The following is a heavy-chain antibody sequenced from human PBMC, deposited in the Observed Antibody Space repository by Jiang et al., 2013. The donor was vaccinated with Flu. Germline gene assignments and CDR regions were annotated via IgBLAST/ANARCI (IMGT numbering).Heavy chain of an antibody. Sequence: SVKVSCKALVTRLSTTVSAGCDRPLDKGLSGWDGSALTMVTQKYAQKFQGRVTMTKGTSTSTAYMELRSLRSDDTAVYFCARDRTPILWFGEMGDFSYGMDVWGQGTTVTVSS. CDR2: SALTMVT. V-gene: IGHV1-18*04. CDR3: ARDRTPILWFGEMGDFSYGMDV. D-gene: IGHD3-10*01. J-gene: IGHJ6*02. CDR1: VTRLSTTV.